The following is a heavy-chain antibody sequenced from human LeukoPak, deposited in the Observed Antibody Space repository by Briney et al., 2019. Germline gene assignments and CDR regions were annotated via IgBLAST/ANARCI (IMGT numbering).Heavy chain of an antibody. Sequence: TPSETLSLTCTVSGGSISSSYWSSIRQQPGKGLECIGNIYYRGSTNYTPSFKSRVAISVDTSKNQPSLKLTFVTAADTAVYYWATWGIAVAGTFDYWGQGTLVTVST. CDR2: IYYRGST. D-gene: IGHD6-19*01. V-gene: IGHV4-59*08. CDR1: GGSISSSY. CDR3: ATWGIAVAGTFDY. J-gene: IGHJ4*02.